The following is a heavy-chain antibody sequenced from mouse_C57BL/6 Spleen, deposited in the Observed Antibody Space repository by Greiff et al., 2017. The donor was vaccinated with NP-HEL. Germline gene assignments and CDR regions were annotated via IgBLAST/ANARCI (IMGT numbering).Heavy chain of an antibody. CDR1: GYTFTSYW. J-gene: IGHJ4*01. CDR2: IYPGSGST. V-gene: IGHV1-55*01. Sequence: QVQLQQPGAELVKPGASVKMSCKASGYTFTSYWITWVKQRPGQGLEWIGDIYPGSGSTNSNEKFKSKATLTVDTSSSTAYRPLSSLTSEDSAVYYCARKATHYAMDYWGQGTSVTVSS. CDR3: ARKATHYAMDY.